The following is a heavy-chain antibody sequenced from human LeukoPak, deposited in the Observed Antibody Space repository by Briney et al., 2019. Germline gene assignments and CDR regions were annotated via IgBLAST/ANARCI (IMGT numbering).Heavy chain of an antibody. CDR2: IYYSGST. J-gene: IGHJ4*02. V-gene: IGHV4-59*01. D-gene: IGHD3-22*01. Sequence: SETLSLTCTVSGGSISNYYWSWIRQPPGKGLEWNGYIYYSGSTNYNPSLKSRVTISVDTSKNQFSLNLSSVTAADTAVYYCARALSGYRFSGFDYWGQGTLVTVSS. CDR1: GGSISNYY. CDR3: ARALSGYRFSGFDY.